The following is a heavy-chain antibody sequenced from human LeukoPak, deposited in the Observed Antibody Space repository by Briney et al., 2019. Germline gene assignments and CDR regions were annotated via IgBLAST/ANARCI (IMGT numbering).Heavy chain of an antibody. CDR2: IGVYGSKK. D-gene: IGHD2-2*01. J-gene: IGHJ2*01. CDR3: VVGLVPAAVWQFDL. V-gene: IGHV3-33*03. Sequence: GGSLRLSCAASGFSFINHGFRWVRQAPGEGLERVSLIGVYGSKKYYADSLKGRIPVSRDNSRNTLDLQMSSLRVEDTSVYYCVVGLVPAAVWQFDLWGRGTPVTVSS. CDR1: GFSFINHG.